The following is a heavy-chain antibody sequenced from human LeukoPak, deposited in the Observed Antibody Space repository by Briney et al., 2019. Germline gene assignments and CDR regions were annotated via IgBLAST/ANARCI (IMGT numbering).Heavy chain of an antibody. CDR1: GYTFTDYY. Sequence: VASVKVSCKASGYTFTDYYIHWVRQAPGQGLEWMGRINPKSGGTNYAQKFQGRVTMTRDTSIATAYMELNNLRSDDTAAFYCARSWTKTNYYYMDVWAKGTTVTVS. D-gene: IGHD1-14*01. V-gene: IGHV1-2*06. CDR2: INPKSGGT. CDR3: ARSWTKTNYYYMDV. J-gene: IGHJ6*03.